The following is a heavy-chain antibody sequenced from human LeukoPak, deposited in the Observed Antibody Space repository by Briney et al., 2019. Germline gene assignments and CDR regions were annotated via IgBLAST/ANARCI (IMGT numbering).Heavy chain of an antibody. CDR2: INPNSGGT. V-gene: IGHV1-2*02. CDR3: ARDQLGGYDPQFDY. CDR1: GYTFTGYY. Sequence: ASVKVSFKASGYTFTGYYMHWVRQAPGQGLEWMGWINPNSGGTNYAQKFQGRVTMTRDTSISTVYMELSSLRSEDTAVYYCARDQLGGYDPQFDYWGQGTLVTVSS. D-gene: IGHD5-12*01. J-gene: IGHJ4*02.